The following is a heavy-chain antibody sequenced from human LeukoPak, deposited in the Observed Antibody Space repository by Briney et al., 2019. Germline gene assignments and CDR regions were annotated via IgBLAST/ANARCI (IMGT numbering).Heavy chain of an antibody. V-gene: IGHV3-30*02. J-gene: IGHJ4*02. D-gene: IGHD3-3*01. CDR3: AKDKSITIFGVVTPHPFGY. Sequence: GGSLRLSCAASGFTFRNYGMHWVRQAPGEGLEWVAFIRYDGGNEYYADSVKGRFTISRDNSKNTLYLQMNSLRAEDTAVYYCAKDKSITIFGVVTPHPFGYWGQGTLVTVSS. CDR1: GFTFRNYG. CDR2: IRYDGGNE.